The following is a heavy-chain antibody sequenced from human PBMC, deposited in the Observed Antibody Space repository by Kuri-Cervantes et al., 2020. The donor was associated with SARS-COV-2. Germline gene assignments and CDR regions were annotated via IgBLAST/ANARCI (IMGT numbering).Heavy chain of an antibody. CDR2: IYYSGST. V-gene: IGHV4-38-2*01. CDR1: GFTFSDYY. J-gene: IGHJ4*02. CDR3: ARTKRSTVVTPSVPYFDY. Sequence: GSLRLSCAASGFTFSDYYMSWIRQPPGKGLEWIGSIYYSGSTYYNPSLKSRVTISVDTSKNQFSLKLSSVTAADTAVYYCARTKRSTVVTPSVPYFDYWGQGTLVTVSS. D-gene: IGHD4-23*01.